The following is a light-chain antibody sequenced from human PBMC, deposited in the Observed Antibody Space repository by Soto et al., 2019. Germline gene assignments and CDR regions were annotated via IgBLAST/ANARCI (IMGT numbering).Light chain of an antibody. CDR1: QSVSSSY. CDR2: GAS. CDR3: QQYGSSSYT. Sequence: EIVLTQSPGTLSLSPGERATLSCRASQSVSSSYLAWYQQKPGQAPRLLIYGASSRATGTPDRFSGSGSGTDFALTISRLEPEDFAGYYCQQYGSSSYTFGQGTKLEIK. J-gene: IGKJ2*01. V-gene: IGKV3-20*01.